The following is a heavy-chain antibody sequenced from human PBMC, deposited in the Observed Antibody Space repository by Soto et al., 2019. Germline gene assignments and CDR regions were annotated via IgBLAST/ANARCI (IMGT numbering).Heavy chain of an antibody. Sequence: SETLSLTCTVSGGSLSSYYWGWIRQPPGKGLEWVGSIYYSGSTYYNPSLKSRVTISVDTSKNQFSLRLNSVTAADTAVYYCASPPISPIGFYDIGHYFDYWGQGTLVNVSS. CDR3: ASPPISPIGFYDIGHYFDY. V-gene: IGHV4-39*01. CDR1: GGSLSSYY. J-gene: IGHJ4*02. D-gene: IGHD3-9*01. CDR2: IYYSGST.